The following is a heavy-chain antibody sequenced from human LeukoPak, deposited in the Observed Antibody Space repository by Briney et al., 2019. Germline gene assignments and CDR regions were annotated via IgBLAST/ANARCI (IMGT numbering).Heavy chain of an antibody. CDR3: ARECPGMDWYFDY. J-gene: IGHJ4*02. V-gene: IGHV4-30-4*08. Sequence: SQTLSLTCTVSGGSISSGDYYWSWIRQPPGKGLEWIGYIYYSGSTYYNPSLKSRVTISVDTSKNQFSLKLSSVTAADTAVYYCARECPGMDWYFDYWGQGTLVTVSS. CDR2: IYYSGST. D-gene: IGHD3/OR15-3a*01. CDR1: GGSISSGDYY.